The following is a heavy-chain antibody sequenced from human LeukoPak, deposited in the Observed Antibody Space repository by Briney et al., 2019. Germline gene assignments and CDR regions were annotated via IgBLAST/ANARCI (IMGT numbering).Heavy chain of an antibody. V-gene: IGHV3-43*01. CDR2: ISWDGGST. CDR3: AKDLHCSSTSCSYYGMDV. D-gene: IGHD2-2*01. Sequence: GGSLRLSCAASGFTFDDYTMHWVRQAPGKGLEWVSFISWDGGSTYYADSVKGRFTISRDNSKNSLYLQMNSLRTEDTALYYCAKDLHCSSTSCSYYGMDVWGQGTTVTVSS. J-gene: IGHJ6*02. CDR1: GFTFDDYT.